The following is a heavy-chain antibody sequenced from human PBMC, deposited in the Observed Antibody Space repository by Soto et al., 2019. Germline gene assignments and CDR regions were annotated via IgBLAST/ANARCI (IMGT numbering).Heavy chain of an antibody. CDR1: GFTFSSYA. D-gene: IGHD6-13*01. J-gene: IGHJ6*02. Sequence: QVQLVESGGGVVQPGRSLRLSCAASGFTFSSYAMHWVRQAPGKGLEWVAVISYDGSNKYYADSVKGRFTISRDNSKNTLYLQMNSLRAEDTAVYYCARDEYSSSWNFYYYYYGMDVWGQGTTVTVSS. CDR3: ARDEYSSSWNFYYYYYGMDV. CDR2: ISYDGSNK. V-gene: IGHV3-30-3*01.